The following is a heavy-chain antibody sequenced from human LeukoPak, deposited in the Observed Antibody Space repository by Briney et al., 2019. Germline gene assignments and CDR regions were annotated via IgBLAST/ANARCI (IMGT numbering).Heavy chain of an antibody. V-gene: IGHV3-21*01. J-gene: IGHJ6*04. CDR3: AELGITMIGGV. D-gene: IGHD3-10*02. CDR2: ISSSSSYI. Sequence: GGSLRVSCAASRFTFSSYSMNWVRQAPRKGLEWVSSISSSSSYIYYADSVKGRFTISRDNAKNSLYLQMNSLRAEDTAVYYCAELGITMIGGVWGKGTTVTISS. CDR1: RFTFSSYS.